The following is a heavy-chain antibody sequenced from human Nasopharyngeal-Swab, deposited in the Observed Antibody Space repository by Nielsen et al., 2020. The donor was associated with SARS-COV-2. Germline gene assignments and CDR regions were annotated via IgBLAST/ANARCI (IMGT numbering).Heavy chain of an antibody. D-gene: IGHD3-10*01. CDR2: ISYDGSNK. V-gene: IGHV3-30*18. J-gene: IGHJ4*02. CDR3: AKGSRSEYYFDY. Sequence: VRQMPGKGLEWVAVISYDGSNKYYADSVKGRFTISRDNSKNTLYLQMNSLRAEDTAVYYCAKGSRSEYYFDYWGQGTLVTASS.